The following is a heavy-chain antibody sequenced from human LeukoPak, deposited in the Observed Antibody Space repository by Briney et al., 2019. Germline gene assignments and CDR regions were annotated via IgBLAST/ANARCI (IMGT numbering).Heavy chain of an antibody. J-gene: IGHJ6*03. CDR3: ARVSPGDFWSGYYINYYYYMDV. CDR1: GGSISSSSYY. Sequence: SETLSLTCTVSGGSISSSSYYWGWLRQPPGKGLEWIGSIYYSGSTYYNPSLKSRVTISVNTSKNQFSLKLSSVTAADTAVYYCARVSPGDFWSGYYINYYYYMDVWGKGTTVTVSS. D-gene: IGHD3-3*01. CDR2: IYYSGST. V-gene: IGHV4-39*07.